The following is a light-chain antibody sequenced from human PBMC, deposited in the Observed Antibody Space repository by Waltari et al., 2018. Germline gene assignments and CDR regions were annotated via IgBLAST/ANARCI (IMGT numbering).Light chain of an antibody. CDR3: AYYTGGSTLVL. CDR1: NSALGRYDY. CDR2: DVN. J-gene: IGLJ3*02. V-gene: IGLV2-14*03. Sequence: QSALTQAASVSGSPGQSITISCTGTNSALGRYDYVSWYQQHPGQAPKLVIYDVNNRPSGVSNRFSGSKSDNTASLTISGLQAEDEADYYCAYYTGGSTLVLFGGVTRLTVL.